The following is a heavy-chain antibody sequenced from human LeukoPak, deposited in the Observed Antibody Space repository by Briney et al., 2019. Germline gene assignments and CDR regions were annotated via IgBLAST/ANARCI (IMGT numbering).Heavy chain of an antibody. Sequence: GGSLRLSCAASGFTVSSKYISWVRQAPGKGLEWVSVIYSGNNTYYVDSVKGRFTISRDNSKNTLYLQMNSLRAEDTAVYYCARTYYYGSGSRNWFDPWGQGTLVTVSS. CDR3: ARTYYYGSGSRNWFDP. V-gene: IGHV3-66*01. CDR1: GFTVSSKY. CDR2: IYSGNNT. J-gene: IGHJ5*02. D-gene: IGHD3-10*01.